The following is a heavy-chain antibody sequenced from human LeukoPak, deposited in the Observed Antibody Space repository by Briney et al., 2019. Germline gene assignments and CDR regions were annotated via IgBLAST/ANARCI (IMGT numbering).Heavy chain of an antibody. CDR2: INPNSGGT. CDR3: ARDSSAGGAGYSGYDLSFDY. J-gene: IGHJ4*02. Sequence: ASVKVSCKASGYTFTGYYMHWVRQAPGQGLEWMGWINPNSGGTNYAQKFQGRVTMTRDTSISTAYMELSRLRSDDTAVYYCARDSSAGGAGYSGYDLSFDYWGQGTLVTVPS. V-gene: IGHV1-2*02. CDR1: GYTFTGYY. D-gene: IGHD5-12*01.